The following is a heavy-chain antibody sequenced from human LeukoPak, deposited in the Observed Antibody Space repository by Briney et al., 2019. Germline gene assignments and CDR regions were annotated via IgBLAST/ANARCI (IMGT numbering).Heavy chain of an antibody. CDR3: ARDLSLGMPGGFDY. D-gene: IGHD2-2*01. CDR1: GFIYSRYS. Sequence: GGSLRLSCVASGFIYSRYSMNGVRQAPGKGLEWVSTISSGSDYFHADSVRGRFTISRDNARNSLYLQMSSLRGEDTAIYYCARDLSLGMPGGFDYWGQGILVTVSS. J-gene: IGHJ4*02. CDR2: ISSGSDY. V-gene: IGHV3-21*01.